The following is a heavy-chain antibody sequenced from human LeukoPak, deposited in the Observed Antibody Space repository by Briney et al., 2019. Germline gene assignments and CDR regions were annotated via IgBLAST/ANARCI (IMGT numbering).Heavy chain of an antibody. V-gene: IGHV3-23*01. CDR1: GFTFSIYS. Sequence: GGSLRLSCAASGFTFSIYSVTWVRQAPGKGLEWVSAISGSGGSTYYADSVKGRFTISRDNSKNTLYLQMNSLRAEDTAVYYCAKDGGGYCSSTSCYMGYWGQGTLVTVSS. D-gene: IGHD2-2*03. CDR3: AKDGGGYCSSTSCYMGY. CDR2: ISGSGGST. J-gene: IGHJ4*02.